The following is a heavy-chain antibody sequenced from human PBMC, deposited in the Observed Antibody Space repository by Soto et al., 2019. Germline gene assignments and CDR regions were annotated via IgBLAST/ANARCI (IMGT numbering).Heavy chain of an antibody. Sequence: KASETLSLTCTVSGASISGFYWSWIRKPAGKGLEWIGRIYATGTTDYNPSLKSRVMMSVDTSKKQFSLKLRSVTAADTAVYYCVRDGTKTLRDWFDTWGQGISVTVSS. CDR2: IYATGTT. J-gene: IGHJ5*02. CDR3: VRDGTKTLRDWFDT. V-gene: IGHV4-4*07. D-gene: IGHD1-1*01. CDR1: GASISGFY.